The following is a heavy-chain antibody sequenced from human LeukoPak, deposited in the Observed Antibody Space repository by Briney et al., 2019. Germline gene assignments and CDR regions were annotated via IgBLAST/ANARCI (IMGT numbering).Heavy chain of an antibody. D-gene: IGHD3-9*01. Sequence: SETLSLTCTVSGGSISSSSYYWGWIRQPPGKGLEWIGSIYYSGSTYYNPSLKSRVTISVDTSKNQFSLKLSSVTAADTAVYYCARGGGVLRYFDWLLPNWFDPWGQGTLVTVSS. V-gene: IGHV4-39*07. CDR3: ARGGGVLRYFDWLLPNWFDP. CDR2: IYYSGST. CDR1: GGSISSSSYY. J-gene: IGHJ5*02.